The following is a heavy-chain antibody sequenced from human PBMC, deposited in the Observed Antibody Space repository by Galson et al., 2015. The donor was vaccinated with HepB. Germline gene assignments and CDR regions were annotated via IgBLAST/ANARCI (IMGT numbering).Heavy chain of an antibody. V-gene: IGHV3-30-3*01. CDR3: ARGGAVAGDVDY. CDR1: GFTFSSYA. CDR2: ISYDGSNK. D-gene: IGHD6-19*01. J-gene: IGHJ4*02. Sequence: SLRLSCAASGFTFSSYAMHWVRQAPGKGLEWVAVISYDGSNKYYADSVKGRFTISRDNSKNTLYLQMNSLRAEDTAVYYCARGGAVAGDVDYWGQGTLVTVSS.